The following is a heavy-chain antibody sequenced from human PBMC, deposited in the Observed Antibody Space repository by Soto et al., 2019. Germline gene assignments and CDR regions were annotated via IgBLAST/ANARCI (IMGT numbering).Heavy chain of an antibody. Sequence: GGSLRLSCAASGFTFSSYSMNWVCQAPGKGLEWVSSISSSSSYIYYADSVKGRFTISRDNAKNSLYLQMNSLRAEDTAVYYCASRIFGVVTAPTWGQGTLVPVSS. CDR2: ISSSSSYI. J-gene: IGHJ5*02. CDR1: GFTFSSYS. V-gene: IGHV3-21*01. D-gene: IGHD3-3*02. CDR3: ASRIFGVVTAPT.